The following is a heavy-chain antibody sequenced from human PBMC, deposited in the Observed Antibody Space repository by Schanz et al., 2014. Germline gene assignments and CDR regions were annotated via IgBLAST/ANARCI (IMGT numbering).Heavy chain of an antibody. CDR2: IKISGDV. J-gene: IGHJ4*02. D-gene: IGHD7-27*01. Sequence: EVQLVESGGGLVQPGGSLRISCAASGFTVSSDFMAWVRHAPGKGLQWISYIKISGDVFYTDSVKGRFTISRDNAKSSLYLQMSSLRDEDTAIYYCVRDYNWGFENWGQGTLVTVSS. V-gene: IGHV3-48*02. CDR3: VRDYNWGFEN. CDR1: GFTVSSDF.